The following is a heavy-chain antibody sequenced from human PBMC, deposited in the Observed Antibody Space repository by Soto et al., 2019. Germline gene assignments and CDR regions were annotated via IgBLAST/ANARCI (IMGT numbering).Heavy chain of an antibody. CDR2: INPNSGGT. Sequence: QVQLVQSGAEVKKPGASVKVSCKASGNTFSDYYLHWVRQAPGQGLEWMGWINPNSGGTNYAQKFQGRVTMTSDTSITTAYMALSRLRSDDTAVYYCARLGTDYYYGMDVWGQGTTVTVSS. V-gene: IGHV1-2*02. CDR1: GNTFSDYY. D-gene: IGHD3-10*01. CDR3: ARLGTDYYYGMDV. J-gene: IGHJ6*02.